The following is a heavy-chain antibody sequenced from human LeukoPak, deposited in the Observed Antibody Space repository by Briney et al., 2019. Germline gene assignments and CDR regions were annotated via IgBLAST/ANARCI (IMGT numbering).Heavy chain of an antibody. J-gene: IGHJ5*02. V-gene: IGHV3-43*01. CDR3: AKGNYGSGSWGNWFDP. CDR2: ISWDGGST. D-gene: IGHD3-10*01. CDR1: GFTFDDYT. Sequence: GESLRLSCAASGFTFDDYTMHWVRQAPGKGLEWVSLISWDGGSTYYADSVKGRFTISRDNSKNSLYLQMNSLRTEDTALYYCAKGNYGSGSWGNWFDPWGQGTLVTVSS.